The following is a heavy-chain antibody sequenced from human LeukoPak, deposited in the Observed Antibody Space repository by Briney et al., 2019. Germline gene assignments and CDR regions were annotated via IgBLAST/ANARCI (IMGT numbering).Heavy chain of an antibody. CDR2: ISYSGTTI. D-gene: IGHD4-17*01. Sequence: GGSLRLSCAASGFTFSDHYMSWIRQAPGKGLEWCSYISYSGTTIYYADTVKGRFTISRDNDSNSLYLQMNSLRADDTAMYYCARVSATTVTIYSWGQGTLVTVSS. J-gene: IGHJ4*02. CDR1: GFTFSDHY. V-gene: IGHV3-11*01. CDR3: ARVSATTVTIYS.